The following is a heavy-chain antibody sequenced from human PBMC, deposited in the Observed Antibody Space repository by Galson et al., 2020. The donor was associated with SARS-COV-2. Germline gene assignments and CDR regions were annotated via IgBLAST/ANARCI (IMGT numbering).Heavy chain of an antibody. J-gene: IGHJ6*02. CDR2: ISSSGSTI. Sequence: GGSLRLSCAASGFTFSSYEMNWVRQAPGKGLEWVSYISSSGSTIYYADSVKGRFTISRDNAKNSLYLQMNSLRAEDTAVYYCARDQLSEIVVVAATPYYYYGMDVWGQGTTVTVSS. CDR3: ARDQLSEIVVVAATPYYYYGMDV. V-gene: IGHV3-48*03. D-gene: IGHD2-15*01. CDR1: GFTFSSYE.